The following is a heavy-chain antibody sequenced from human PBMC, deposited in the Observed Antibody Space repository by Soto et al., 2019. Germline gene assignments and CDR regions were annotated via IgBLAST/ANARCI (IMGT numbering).Heavy chain of an antibody. D-gene: IGHD1-7*01. V-gene: IGHV4-4*07. Sequence: SETLSLTCKVSGGSITSYRWSWIRQSAGKGLEWIGRINTSGNTHYNPSLKSRVTVSIDTSQNQFFLTVTSVTAAASAVYYCARESGDNWDYEAYWGQGTPVTVSS. CDR2: INTSGNT. J-gene: IGHJ4*02. CDR1: GGSITSYR. CDR3: ARESGDNWDYEAY.